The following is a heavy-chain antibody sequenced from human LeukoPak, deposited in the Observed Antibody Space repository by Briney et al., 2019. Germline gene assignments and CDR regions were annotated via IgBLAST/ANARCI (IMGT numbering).Heavy chain of an antibody. Sequence: GGSLRLSCAASGFTLSIYAMSWGRQAPGEGGGWVSAICGRGGSTFYADSVKGGFTISRDNSKNTLYLQMDTRRAEDTPVYYCTRDLGSSCYFVSSGPGALVTLSP. CDR2: ICGRGGST. CDR1: GFTLSIYA. CDR3: TRDLGSSCYFVS. J-gene: IGHJ4*03. V-gene: IGHV3-23*01. D-gene: IGHD6-13*01.